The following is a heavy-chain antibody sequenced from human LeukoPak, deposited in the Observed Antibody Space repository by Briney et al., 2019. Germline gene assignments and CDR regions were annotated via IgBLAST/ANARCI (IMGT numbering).Heavy chain of an antibody. CDR1: GGSISSYY. D-gene: IGHD4-23*01. CDR3: ARDLRWGYNWFDP. V-gene: IGHV4-59*01. Sequence: SETLSLTCTVSGGSISSYYWSWIRQPPGKGLEWIGYIYYSGSTNYNPSLKSRVTISVDTSKNQISLKLSSVTAADTAVYYCARDLRWGYNWFDPWGQGTLVTVSS. J-gene: IGHJ5*02. CDR2: IYYSGST.